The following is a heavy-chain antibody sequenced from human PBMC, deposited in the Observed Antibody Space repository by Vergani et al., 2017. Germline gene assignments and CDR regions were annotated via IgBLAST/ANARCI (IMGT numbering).Heavy chain of an antibody. CDR1: GYTLTELS. CDR2: FDPEDGET. J-gene: IGHJ5*02. V-gene: IGHV1-24*01. D-gene: IGHD3-3*01. Sequence: QVQLVQSGAEVKKPGASVKVSCKVSGYTLTELSMHWVRQAPGKGLEWMGGFDPEDGETIYAQKFQGRVTMTEDTSTDTAYMELSSLRSEDTAVYYCATDPGYYDFWSGYRGGWFDPWGQGTLVTVSS. CDR3: ATDPGYYDFWSGYRGGWFDP.